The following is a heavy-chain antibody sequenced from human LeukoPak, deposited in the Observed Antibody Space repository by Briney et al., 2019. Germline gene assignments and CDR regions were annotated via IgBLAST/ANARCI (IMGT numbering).Heavy chain of an antibody. V-gene: IGHV4-59*01. J-gene: IGHJ5*02. Sequence: SETLSLTCTVSGGSISSYYWSWIRQPPGKGLEWTGSIYHSGTTNYNPSLKGRVTMSVDTSKNQFSLRLRSVTAADTAVYYCARERSSYYGSGRGFDPWGQGTLVTVSS. CDR2: IYHSGTT. CDR3: ARERSSYYGSGRGFDP. CDR1: GGSISSYY. D-gene: IGHD3-10*01.